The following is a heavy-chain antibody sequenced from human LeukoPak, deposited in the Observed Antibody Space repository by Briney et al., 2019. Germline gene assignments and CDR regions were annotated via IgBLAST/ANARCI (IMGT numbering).Heavy chain of an antibody. Sequence: GGSLRLSCAASGFTFSSYWMSWVRQAPGKGLEWVSVISGSGGSTYYADSVKGRFTLSRDNSKNTLYLQMNSLKTEDTAVYYCTSDSGSYYYYFDYWGQGTLVTVSS. J-gene: IGHJ4*02. CDR2: ISGSGGST. V-gene: IGHV3-23*01. D-gene: IGHD1-26*01. CDR1: GFTFSSYW. CDR3: TSDSGSYYYYFDY.